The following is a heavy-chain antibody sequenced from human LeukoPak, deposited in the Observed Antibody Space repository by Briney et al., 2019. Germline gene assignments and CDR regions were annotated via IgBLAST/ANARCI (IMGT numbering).Heavy chain of an antibody. Sequence: GGSLRLSCAASGFTFSSYAMSWVRQAPGKGLEWVSAISGSGGSTYYADSVKGRFTISRDNSKNTLYLQMNSLRAEDTAVYYCAKLRYYYDSSGYYQAKYYFDYWGQGTLVTVSS. D-gene: IGHD3-22*01. CDR3: AKLRYYYDSSGYYQAKYYFDY. J-gene: IGHJ4*02. CDR1: GFTFSSYA. V-gene: IGHV3-23*01. CDR2: ISGSGGST.